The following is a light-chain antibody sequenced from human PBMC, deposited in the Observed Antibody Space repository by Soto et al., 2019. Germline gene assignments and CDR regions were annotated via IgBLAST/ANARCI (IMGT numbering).Light chain of an antibody. V-gene: IGLV1-40*01. Sequence: QSVLTQPPSVSEAPGQRVTISCTGSSSNIGAGYDVHWYQQLPGTAPKLLIYGNSNRPSGVPDRFSGSKSGTSASLAITGLQAEDEADYYCQSYDSSRSGYVFGTGTKVTVL. CDR2: GNS. J-gene: IGLJ1*01. CDR3: QSYDSSRSGYV. CDR1: SSNIGAGYD.